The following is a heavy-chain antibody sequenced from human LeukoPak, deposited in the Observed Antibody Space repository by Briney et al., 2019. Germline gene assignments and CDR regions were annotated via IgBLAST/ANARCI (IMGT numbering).Heavy chain of an antibody. CDR3: ASNWYYYDSSGYPYYFDY. J-gene: IGHJ4*02. CDR1: GGTFSSYA. D-gene: IGHD3-22*01. CDR2: IIPIFGTA. Sequence: GSSVKVSCKASGGTFSSYAISWVRQAPGQGLEWMGGIIPIFGTANYAQKFQGRVTITADESTSTAYMELSSLRSEDTAVYYCASNWYYYDSSGYPYYFDYWGQGTLVTVPS. V-gene: IGHV1-69*01.